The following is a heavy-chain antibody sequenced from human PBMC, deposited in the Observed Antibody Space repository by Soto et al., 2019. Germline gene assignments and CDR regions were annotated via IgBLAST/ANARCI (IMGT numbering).Heavy chain of an antibody. CDR1: GFTVSSNY. Sequence: GGSLRLSCAASGFTVSSNYMSRVRQAPGKGLEWVSVIYSGGSTYYADSVKGRFTISRDNSKNTLYLQMNSLRAENTAVYYCAGGGVVITSDAFVIWGQGTMVTVSS. J-gene: IGHJ3*02. CDR3: AGGGVVITSDAFVI. D-gene: IGHD3-3*01. V-gene: IGHV3-66*01. CDR2: IYSGGST.